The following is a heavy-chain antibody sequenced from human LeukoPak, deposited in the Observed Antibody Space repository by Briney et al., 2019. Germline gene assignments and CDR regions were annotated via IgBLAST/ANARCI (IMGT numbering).Heavy chain of an antibody. Sequence: LETLSLTCTVSGGSISSYYWSWIRQPPGKGLEWIGYIYYSGSTNYNPSLKSRVTISVDTSKNQFSLKLSSVTAADTAVYYCARDNSYGVDYWGQGTLVTVSS. CDR2: IYYSGST. CDR3: ARDNSYGVDY. J-gene: IGHJ4*02. CDR1: GGSISSYY. D-gene: IGHD5-18*01. V-gene: IGHV4-59*01.